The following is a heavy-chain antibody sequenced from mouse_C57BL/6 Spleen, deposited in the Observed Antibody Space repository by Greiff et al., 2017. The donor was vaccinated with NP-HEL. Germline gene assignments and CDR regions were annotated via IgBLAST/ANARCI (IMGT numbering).Heavy chain of an antibody. D-gene: IGHD2-1*01. CDR1: GYTFTDYY. J-gene: IGHJ1*03. V-gene: IGHV1-26*01. CDR2: INPNNGGT. CDR3: ARSENGNYGWYFDV. Sequence: VQLQQSGPELVKPGASVKISCKASGYTFTDYYMNWVKQSHGKSLEWIGDINPNNGGTSYNQKFKGKATLTVDKSSSTAYMELRSLTSEDSAVYYCARSENGNYGWYFDVWGTGTTVTVSS.